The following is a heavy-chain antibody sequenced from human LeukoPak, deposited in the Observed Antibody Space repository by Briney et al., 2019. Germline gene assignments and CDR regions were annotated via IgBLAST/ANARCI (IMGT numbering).Heavy chain of an antibody. J-gene: IGHJ4*02. CDR3: VRDHQLRDPGC. CDR2: ISGTSTYI. V-gene: IGHV3-21*01. Sequence: GGSLRLSCATSEFTFDKYFIHWVRQAPGKGLDWVSSISGTSTYIDYADSVKGRFTTSRDNAKNSLYLQMNSLRVEDTAVYYCVRDHQLRDPGCWGQGTLVTVSS. D-gene: IGHD5-24*01. CDR1: EFTFDKYF.